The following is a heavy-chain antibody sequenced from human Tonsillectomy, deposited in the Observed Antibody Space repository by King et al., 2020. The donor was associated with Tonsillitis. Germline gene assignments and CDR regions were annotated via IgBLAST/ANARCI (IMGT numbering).Heavy chain of an antibody. V-gene: IGHV3-23*04. CDR3: AKRDHSESSSYSPLFDY. Sequence: VQLVESGGGLVQPGGSLRLSCAASGFTFSSYAMSWVRQAPGKGLEWVSGISGSGGSTYYADSVRGRFTISRDNSKNTLYLQMNSLRAGDMAVYYCAKRDHSESSSYSPLFDYWGQGTLVTVSS. CDR2: ISGSGGST. D-gene: IGHD3-22*01. J-gene: IGHJ4*02. CDR1: GFTFSSYA.